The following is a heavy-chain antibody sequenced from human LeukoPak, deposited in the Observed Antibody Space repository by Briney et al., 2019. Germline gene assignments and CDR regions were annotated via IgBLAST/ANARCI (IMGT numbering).Heavy chain of an antibody. Sequence: GGSLRLSCAASGFTVSSNYMSWVRQAPGKGLEWVSVIYSSDSTYYADSVKGRFTISRDNSKNTLCLQMNSLRAEDTAVYYCARGKWNYPFDYWGQGTLVTVSS. V-gene: IGHV3-53*01. CDR1: GFTVSSNY. CDR3: ARGKWNYPFDY. CDR2: IYSSDST. D-gene: IGHD1-7*01. J-gene: IGHJ4*02.